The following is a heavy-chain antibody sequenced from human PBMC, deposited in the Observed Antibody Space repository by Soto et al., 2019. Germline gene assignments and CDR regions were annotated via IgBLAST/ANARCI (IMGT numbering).Heavy chain of an antibody. V-gene: IGHV4-59*12. D-gene: IGHD6-6*01. CDR1: GDSIRSYY. CDR3: ARVSSSSRTWFDP. Sequence: SETLSLTCSVSGDSIRSYYWTWVRQPPGKGLEWIGEIYHSGGTNSNPSLKSRVTMSVDKSKNQFSLNRSSVTAADTAVYYCARVSSSSRTWFDPWGQGTLVTVSS. J-gene: IGHJ5*02. CDR2: IYHSGGT.